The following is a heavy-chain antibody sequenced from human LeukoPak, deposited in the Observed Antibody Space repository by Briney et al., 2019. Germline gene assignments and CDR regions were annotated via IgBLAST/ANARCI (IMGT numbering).Heavy chain of an antibody. CDR1: GGSISSSGHS. D-gene: IGHD3-3*01. CDR2: IHYSGST. Sequence: PSETLSLTCTVSGGSISSSGHSWSWIRLHPGQGLEWIGYIHYSGSTYYNPSLKSRATISVDTSKNQFSLKLNSVTVADTAVYFCARPREATGRVDDWAFDIWGQGTMVTVSS. V-gene: IGHV4-31*03. CDR3: ARPREATGRVDDWAFDI. J-gene: IGHJ3*02.